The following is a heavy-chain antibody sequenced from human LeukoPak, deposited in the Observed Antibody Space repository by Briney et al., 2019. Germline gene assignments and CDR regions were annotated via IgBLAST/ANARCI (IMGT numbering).Heavy chain of an antibody. CDR3: ARDVSSVASKSHYYYGMDV. CDR1: GYTFTGYY. CDR2: INPNSGGT. J-gene: IGHJ6*02. D-gene: IGHD5-24*01. V-gene: IGHV1-2*02. Sequence: GASVKVSCKASGYTFTGYYMHWVRQAPGQGLEWMGWINPNSGGTKFAQKFQGRVTMTRDTSISTAYMELSRLRSDDTAVYYCARDVSSVASKSHYYYGMDVWGQGTTVTVSS.